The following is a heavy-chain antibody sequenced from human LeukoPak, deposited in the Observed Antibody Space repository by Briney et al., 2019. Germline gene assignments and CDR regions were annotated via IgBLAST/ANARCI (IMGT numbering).Heavy chain of an antibody. V-gene: IGHV4-30-4*01. J-gene: IGHJ5*02. CDR3: ARRLRNNNWFDP. CDR1: GGSISSGDYY. D-gene: IGHD4-17*01. CDR2: IYYSGST. Sequence: SETLSLTCTVSGGSISSGDYYWSWIRQPPGKGLEWIGYIYYSGSTYYNPSLKSRVTISVDTSKNQFSLKLSSVTAADTAVYYCARRLRNNNWFDPWGQGTLVTVSS.